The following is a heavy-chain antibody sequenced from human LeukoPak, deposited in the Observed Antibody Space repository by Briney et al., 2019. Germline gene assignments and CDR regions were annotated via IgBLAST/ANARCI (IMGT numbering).Heavy chain of an antibody. CDR3: ANGGYTSSWYVVDY. V-gene: IGHV3-30*18. J-gene: IGHJ4*02. D-gene: IGHD6-13*01. CDR1: GFTFSSYG. CDR2: ISYDGSNK. Sequence: VGSLRLSCAASGFTFSSYGMHWVRQAPGKGLEWVAVISYDGSNKYYADTVKGRFTISRDNSKNTLYLQMSSLRPEDTAVYYCANGGYTSSWYVVDYWGQGTLVTVSS.